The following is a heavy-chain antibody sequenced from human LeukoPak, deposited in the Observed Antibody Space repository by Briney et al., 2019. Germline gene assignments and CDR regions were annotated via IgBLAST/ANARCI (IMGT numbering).Heavy chain of an antibody. CDR2: ISGSGGST. CDR1: GFTFSSYA. D-gene: IGHD6-19*01. J-gene: IGHJ4*02. Sequence: GGSLRLSCAASGFTFSSYAMSWVRQAPGKGLEWVSAISGSGGSTYYADSVKGRFTISRDNSKNTLYLQMNSLRAEDTAVYYCAKLFRSSGWYEGLQYFDYWGQGTLVTVSS. CDR3: AKLFRSSGWYEGLQYFDY. V-gene: IGHV3-23*01.